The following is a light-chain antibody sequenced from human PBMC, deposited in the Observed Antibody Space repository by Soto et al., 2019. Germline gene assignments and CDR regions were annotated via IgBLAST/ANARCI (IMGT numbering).Light chain of an antibody. Sequence: DIQMTQPPSSLSASVGHRVTITCQASQDINKNLIWYQQKPGKAPKLLIYDASDLETGVPSRFSGSGSGTGFTFTISSLQPEDFATYYCQQYESLPLTFGQGTRLEIK. V-gene: IGKV1-33*01. CDR3: QQYESLPLT. CDR2: DAS. CDR1: QDINKN. J-gene: IGKJ5*01.